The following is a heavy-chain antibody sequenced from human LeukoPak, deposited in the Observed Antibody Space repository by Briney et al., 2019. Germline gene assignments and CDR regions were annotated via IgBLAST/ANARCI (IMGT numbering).Heavy chain of an antibody. CDR1: RFTFSTYA. J-gene: IGHJ4*02. CDR2: IAGSGGST. D-gene: IGHD1-26*01. CDR3: AREARGSGRDFDY. V-gene: IGHV3-23*01. Sequence: GGSLRLSCAASRFTFSTYAMTWVRQAPGKGLQWVSSIAGSGGSTFYADSVKGRFTISRDDAKNSLYLQMNSLRDEDTAVYFCAREARGSGRDFDYWGQGILVTVSS.